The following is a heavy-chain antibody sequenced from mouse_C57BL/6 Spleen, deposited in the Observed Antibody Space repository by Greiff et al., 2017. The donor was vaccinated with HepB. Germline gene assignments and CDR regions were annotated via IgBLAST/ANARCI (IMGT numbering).Heavy chain of an antibody. D-gene: IGHD2-5*01. J-gene: IGHJ3*01. V-gene: IGHV2-9-1*01. Sequence: VQRVESGPGLVAPSQSLSITCTVSGFSLTSYAISWVRQPPGKGLEWLGVIWTGGGTNYNSALKSRLSISKDNSKSQVFLKMNSLQTDDTARYYCASYYSNYEGFAYWGQGTLVTVSA. CDR1: GFSLTSYA. CDR3: ASYYSNYEGFAY. CDR2: IWTGGGT.